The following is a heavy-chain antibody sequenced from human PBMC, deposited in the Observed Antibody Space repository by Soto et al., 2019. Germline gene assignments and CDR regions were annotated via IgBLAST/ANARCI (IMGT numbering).Heavy chain of an antibody. CDR3: AKASSAWYGSKNYYFDS. CDR1: GFTFSDYA. J-gene: IGHJ4*02. Sequence: PGGSLRLSCVVSGFTFSDYAMDCVRQAPGKGLEWVSEISATGGTTNYADSVKGRYTISRDNSNNTLYLQLTNLRAEDTAMFYCAKASSAWYGSKNYYFDSWGQGALVTVSS. V-gene: IGHV3-23*01. D-gene: IGHD6-19*01. CDR2: ISATGGTT.